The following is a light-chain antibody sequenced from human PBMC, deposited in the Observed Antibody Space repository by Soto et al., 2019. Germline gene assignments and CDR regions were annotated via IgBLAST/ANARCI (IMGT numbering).Light chain of an antibody. CDR2: RDS. V-gene: IGLV1-47*01. Sequence: QSVLTQPPSASGTPGQRVTISCSESSSSIGSNYIYWYQQLPGTPPKLLIYRDSQRPSGVPDRFSGSKSGTSASLAISGLRSEDEADYYCAAWDDSLRGWVFGGGTKLTVL. CDR1: SSSIGSNY. J-gene: IGLJ3*02. CDR3: AAWDDSLRGWV.